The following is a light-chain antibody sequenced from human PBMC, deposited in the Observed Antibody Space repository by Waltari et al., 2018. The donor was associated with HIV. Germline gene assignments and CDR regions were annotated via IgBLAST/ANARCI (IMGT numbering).Light chain of an antibody. CDR3: QQYHTYLT. J-gene: IGKJ2*01. CDR1: QGCSTW. CDR2: QAS. Sequence: IEMTQSPSTLSASIGDRVTITWRASQGCSTWLAWYQRKPGKAPKLLVFQASSLQKGVPSRFSGSGSGTQFTLTISSLQPDDFATYYCQQYHTYLTFGQGTDLE. V-gene: IGKV1-5*03.